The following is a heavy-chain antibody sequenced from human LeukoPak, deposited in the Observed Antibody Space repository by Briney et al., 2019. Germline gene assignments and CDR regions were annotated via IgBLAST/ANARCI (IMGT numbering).Heavy chain of an antibody. V-gene: IGHV1-8*01. J-gene: IGHJ4*02. CDR1: GYTFTSYD. Sequence: ASVKVSCKASGYTFTSYDINWVRQATGQGLEWMGWMNPNSGNTGYAQKFQGRVTMTRNTSISTAYMELSSLRSEDTAVYYCARVSPDYYGSEIDYWGQGTLVTVSS. D-gene: IGHD3-10*01. CDR3: ARVSPDYYGSEIDY. CDR2: MNPNSGNT.